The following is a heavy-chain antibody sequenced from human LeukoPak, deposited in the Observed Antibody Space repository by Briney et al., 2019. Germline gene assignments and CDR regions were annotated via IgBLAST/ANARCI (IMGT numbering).Heavy chain of an antibody. J-gene: IGHJ4*02. D-gene: IGHD6-13*01. Sequence: GGSLRLSCAASGFTFSNYGMNWVRQAPGKGLEWVSYISSSGSTIYYADSVKGRFTISRDNAKNSLYLQVNSLRDEDTAVYYCARDRSSSAAPSLSYWGQGALVTVSS. CDR1: GFTFSNYG. CDR2: ISSSGSTI. V-gene: IGHV3-48*02. CDR3: ARDRSSSAAPSLSY.